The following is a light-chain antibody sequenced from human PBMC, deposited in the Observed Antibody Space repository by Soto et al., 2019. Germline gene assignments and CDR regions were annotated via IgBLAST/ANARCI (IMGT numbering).Light chain of an antibody. CDR3: QQYGSSPIT. J-gene: IGKJ5*01. Sequence: EIVLTQSPGTLSLSPGERVTLSCRASQSVTSSYIAWYQQKSGQAPRLLLYGASSRDTGIPDRFRGSGSGTDFTLTISRLEPEDFEVYYCQQYGSSPITFGQGTRLEIK. V-gene: IGKV3-20*01. CDR2: GAS. CDR1: QSVTSSY.